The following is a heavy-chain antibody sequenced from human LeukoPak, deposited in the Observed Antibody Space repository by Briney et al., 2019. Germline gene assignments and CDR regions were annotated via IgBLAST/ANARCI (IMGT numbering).Heavy chain of an antibody. CDR2: IYPDDSDT. J-gene: IGHJ6*03. CDR1: GYTFTNYW. D-gene: IGHD3-3*01. V-gene: IGHV5-51*01. CDR3: ARHEVGVDSSSGYECYYDLDV. Sequence: GESLKISCEASGYTFTNYWIGWVLQMPGKKLEWMGNIYPDDSDTKYSPSFQGQVTISVDESISTAYLHRSTVKASHTPSCCARHEVGVDSSSGYECYYDLDVWGKGTAVTVSS.